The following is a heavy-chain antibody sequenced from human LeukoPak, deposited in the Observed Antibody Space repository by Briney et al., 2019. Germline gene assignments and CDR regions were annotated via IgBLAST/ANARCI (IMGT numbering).Heavy chain of an antibody. CDR3: ATGYNPREFDY. D-gene: IGHD1-14*01. V-gene: IGHV4-59*01. J-gene: IGHJ4*02. Sequence: SAALSLPYTVAGGSISSYYWSWSRQPPGKGVGWIGYIYYSGSTNYNPSLKSRVTISVDTSKNQFSLKLNSVTAADSAVYYCATGYNPREFDYWGQGTLVTVSS. CDR2: IYYSGST. CDR1: GGSISSYY.